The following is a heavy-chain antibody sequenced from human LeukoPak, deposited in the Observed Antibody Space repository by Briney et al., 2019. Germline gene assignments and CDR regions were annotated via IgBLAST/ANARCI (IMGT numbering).Heavy chain of an antibody. CDR3: ARDSTYYYDSGSSGPHYFDN. J-gene: IGHJ4*02. D-gene: IGHD3-10*01. CDR2: ISSGGTYE. Sequence: PGGSLRPSCAASGFTFSSFGMTWVRQAPGKGLEWVSLISSGGTYEYYADSVKGRFTISRDNSKNTLYLQLNSLRAEDTAVYYCARDSTYYYDSGSSGPHYFDNWGQGTLVTVSS. CDR1: GFTFSSFG. V-gene: IGHV3-30*03.